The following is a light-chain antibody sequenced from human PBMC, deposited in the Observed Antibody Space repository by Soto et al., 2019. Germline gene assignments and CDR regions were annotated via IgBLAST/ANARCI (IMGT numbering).Light chain of an antibody. CDR2: EVS. Sequence: QSALTQPASVSGSPGQSITISCTGTSSDVGAYNSVSWYQQHPDKAPKLMIYEVSHRPSGVSDRFSGSKSDNTASLTISGLHTEDEADYYCSSYTISSTYLFGTGTKLTVL. CDR3: SSYTISSTYL. V-gene: IGLV2-14*03. J-gene: IGLJ1*01. CDR1: SSDVGAYNS.